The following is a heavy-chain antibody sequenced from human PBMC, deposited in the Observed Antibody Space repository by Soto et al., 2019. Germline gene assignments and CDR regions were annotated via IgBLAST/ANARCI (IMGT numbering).Heavy chain of an antibody. V-gene: IGHV3-33*01. J-gene: IGHJ3*02. Sequence: QVQLVESGGGVVQPGRSLRLSCVASGFTFSDYGMHWVRQAPGKGLEWVAIIWSHGKKQYCADSVKGRFTISRDNSNKILYLQMDDLRAEDMAFYYCARDDNRDDNALDIWGRGTLVTVSS. CDR3: ARDDNRDDNALDI. D-gene: IGHD4-17*01. CDR1: GFTFSDYG. CDR2: IWSHGKKQ.